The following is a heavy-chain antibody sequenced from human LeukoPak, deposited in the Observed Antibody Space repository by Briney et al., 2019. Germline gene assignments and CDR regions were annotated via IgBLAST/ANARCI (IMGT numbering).Heavy chain of an antibody. CDR2: IYHSGST. J-gene: IGHJ6*03. V-gene: IGHV4-38-2*02. Sequence: SETLSLTCTVSGYSISSGDYWGWSRQPPGKGLEWIGSIYHSGSTYYNPSLKSRVTISVDPSKTHFSLKLSSVPAADTAVYYCARLYQHHMDVWGKGTTVTVSS. CDR3: ARLYQHHMDV. CDR1: GYSISSGDY. D-gene: IGHD2-2*01.